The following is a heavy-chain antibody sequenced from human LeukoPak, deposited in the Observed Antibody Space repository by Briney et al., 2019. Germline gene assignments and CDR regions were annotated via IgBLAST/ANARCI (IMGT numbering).Heavy chain of an antibody. CDR1: GGSISSYY. D-gene: IGHD4-17*01. CDR2: IYYSGST. Sequence: SETLSLTCTVSGGSISSYYWSWIRQPPGKGLEWIGYIYYSGSTNYNPSLKSRVTISVDTSKNQFSLNLSSVTAADTAVYYCARGGDGDYRYYYYYYMDVWGKGTTVTVSS. J-gene: IGHJ6*03. V-gene: IGHV4-59*01. CDR3: ARGGDGDYRYYYYYYMDV.